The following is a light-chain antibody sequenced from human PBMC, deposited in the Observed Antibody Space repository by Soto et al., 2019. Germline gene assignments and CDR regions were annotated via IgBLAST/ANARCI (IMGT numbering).Light chain of an antibody. CDR1: QSVSSY. V-gene: IGKV3-11*01. CDR3: QQRSNWPVT. CDR2: DAS. J-gene: IGKJ3*01. Sequence: EIVLTQSPATLSLSPGERATLSCRASQSVSSYLAWYQQKPGQAPRLLIYDASNRATGIPARFSGSGSWTDFTLTISSLEPEAFAVYYCQQRSNWPVTFGPGTKVDIK.